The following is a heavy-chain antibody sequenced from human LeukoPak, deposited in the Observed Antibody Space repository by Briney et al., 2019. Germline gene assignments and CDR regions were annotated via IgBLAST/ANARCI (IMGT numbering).Heavy chain of an antibody. CDR2: INWNGGST. V-gene: IGHV3-20*04. D-gene: IGHD3-3*01. CDR3: ARDSTAFGVVHSSDY. Sequence: SGGSLRLSCAASGFTFDDYGMSWVRQAPGKGLEWVSGINWNGGSTGYADSVKGRFTISRDNAKNSLYLQMNSLRAEDTALYYCARDSTAFGVVHSSDYWGQGTLVTVSS. CDR1: GFTFDDYG. J-gene: IGHJ4*02.